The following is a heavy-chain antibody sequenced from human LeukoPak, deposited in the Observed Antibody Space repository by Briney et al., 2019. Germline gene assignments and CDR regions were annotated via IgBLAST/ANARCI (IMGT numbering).Heavy chain of an antibody. D-gene: IGHD4-23*01. Sequence: SETPSLTCTVSGGSIRNFYWSWIRQTPGKGLEWIGYVYNSGTNYNPSLKSRVTISMDTSKNQFSLNLNSVTAADTAVYYCARDYGGKFDCWGQGTLVTVSS. CDR3: ARDYGGKFDC. J-gene: IGHJ4*02. CDR1: GGSIRNFY. V-gene: IGHV4-59*01. CDR2: VYNSGT.